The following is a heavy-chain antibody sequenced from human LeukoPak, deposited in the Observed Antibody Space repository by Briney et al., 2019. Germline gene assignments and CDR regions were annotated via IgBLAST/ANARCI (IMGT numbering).Heavy chain of an antibody. Sequence: PGGSLRLSCAASGFTFSSYGMHWVRQAPGKGLEWVAVIWYNGSNKYYADSVKGRFTISRDNSKNTLYLQMNSLRAEDTAVYYCAKDKGSWVDTAMVSAIFDYWGQGTLVTVSS. CDR1: GFTFSSYG. CDR3: AKDKGSWVDTAMVSAIFDY. V-gene: IGHV3-33*06. J-gene: IGHJ4*02. D-gene: IGHD5-18*01. CDR2: IWYNGSNK.